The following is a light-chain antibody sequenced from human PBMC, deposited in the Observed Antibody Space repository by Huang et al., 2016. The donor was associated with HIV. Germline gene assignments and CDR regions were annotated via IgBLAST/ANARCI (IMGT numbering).Light chain of an antibody. CDR2: GAS. CDR3: QQYNNWPPGT. J-gene: IGKJ2*01. CDR1: QSVSRN. Sequence: EIVLTQSPATLSVSPGEGATLFCRASQSVSRNLAWYQQRPGRAPRLLIYGASTRATGIPARLSGSGSGTEFSLTISSRQSEDFGIYYCQQYNNWPPGTFGQGTKVDIK. V-gene: IGKV3-15*01.